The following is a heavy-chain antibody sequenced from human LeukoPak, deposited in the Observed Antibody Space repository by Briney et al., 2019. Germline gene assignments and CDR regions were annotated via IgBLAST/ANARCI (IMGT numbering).Heavy chain of an antibody. V-gene: IGHV4-59*01. D-gene: IGHD3-3*01. J-gene: IGHJ4*02. CDR1: GGSINTNY. CDR3: ARVGDFWSGYLPYFDY. Sequence: PSETLSLTCTVSGGSINTNYWSWLRQPPGKGLEWIGYIYYSGSTNYNPSLKSRVTISVDTSKTQFSLKLSSVTAADTAVYYCARVGDFWSGYLPYFDYWGQGTLVTVSS. CDR2: IYYSGST.